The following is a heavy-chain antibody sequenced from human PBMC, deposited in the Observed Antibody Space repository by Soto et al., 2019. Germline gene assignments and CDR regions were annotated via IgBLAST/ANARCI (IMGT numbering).Heavy chain of an antibody. D-gene: IGHD1-1*01. CDR1: GFSFSTYP. Sequence: EVQLLESGGRLVQPGGSLRLSCVASGFSFSTYPMTWVSQAPGKGLEWVSLISGSGTNTYYAESVNGRFTISRDNSQNTLYLQMNTLRAEDTAVYYCAKEKPTTTCFDSWGQGTLVTVSS. CDR3: AKEKPTTTCFDS. CDR2: ISGSGTNT. V-gene: IGHV3-23*01. J-gene: IGHJ4*02.